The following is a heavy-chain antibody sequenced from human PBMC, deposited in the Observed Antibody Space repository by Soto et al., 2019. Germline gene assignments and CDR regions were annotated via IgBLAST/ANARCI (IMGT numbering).Heavy chain of an antibody. D-gene: IGHD3-9*01. CDR1: GGTFSSYA. Sequence: QVQLVQSGAEVKKPGSSVKVSCKASGGTFSSYAISWVRQAPGQGLEWMGGIIPIFGTANYAQKFQGRVTITADESTSTAYMELSSLRSEDTAVYYCARGSGIELRYFDWLLSGMDVWGQGTTVTVSS. J-gene: IGHJ6*02. V-gene: IGHV1-69*12. CDR3: ARGSGIELRYFDWLLSGMDV. CDR2: IIPIFGTA.